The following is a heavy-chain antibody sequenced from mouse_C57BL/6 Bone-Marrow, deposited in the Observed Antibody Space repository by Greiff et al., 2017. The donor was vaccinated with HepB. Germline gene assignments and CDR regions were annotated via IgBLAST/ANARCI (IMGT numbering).Heavy chain of an antibody. V-gene: IGHV3-6*01. J-gene: IGHJ2*01. D-gene: IGHD1-1*01. CDR3: ARDPDYYGSSFDY. Sequence: DVHLVESGPGLVKPSQSLSLTCSVTGYSITSGYYWNWIRQFPGNKLEWMGYISYDGSNNYNPSLKNRISITRDTSKNQFFLKLNSVTTEDTATYYCARDPDYYGSSFDYWGQGTTLTVSS. CDR2: ISYDGSN. CDR1: GYSITSGYY.